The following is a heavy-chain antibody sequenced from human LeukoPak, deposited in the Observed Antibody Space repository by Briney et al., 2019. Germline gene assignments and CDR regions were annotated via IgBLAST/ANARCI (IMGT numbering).Heavy chain of an antibody. J-gene: IGHJ4*02. Sequence: PGGSLRLSCAASGFTFSSYWMSWVRQAPGKGLEWVANIKQDGSEKYYVDSVKGRFTISRDNAKNSLYLQMNSLRAEDTAVYYCARDTISPYYDFWSGYYSPLYYFDYWGRGTLVTVSS. CDR3: ARDTISPYYDFWSGYYSPLYYFDY. CDR2: IKQDGSEK. D-gene: IGHD3-3*01. CDR1: GFTFSSYW. V-gene: IGHV3-7*01.